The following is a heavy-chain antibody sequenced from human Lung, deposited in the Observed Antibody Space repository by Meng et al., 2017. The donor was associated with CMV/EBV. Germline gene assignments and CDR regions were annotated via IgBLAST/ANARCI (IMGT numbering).Heavy chain of an antibody. Sequence: GESLKISCKGSAYTFSTYWLGWVRQLPGRGLEWMGLIYPADSNTTYSPSFRGHVTISADKSISTAYLQWIGLRASDTAIYYCARKRGYFFDYWGHGTPVTVS. CDR3: ARKRGYFFDY. D-gene: IGHD3-10*01. V-gene: IGHV5-51*01. J-gene: IGHJ4*01. CDR2: IYPADSNT. CDR1: AYTFSTYW.